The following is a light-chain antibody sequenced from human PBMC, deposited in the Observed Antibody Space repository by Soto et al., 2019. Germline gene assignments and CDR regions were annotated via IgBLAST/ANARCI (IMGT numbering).Light chain of an antibody. CDR3: QQYNSYSYT. CDR1: QSISSW. CDR2: KAS. V-gene: IGKV1-5*03. J-gene: IGKJ2*01. Sequence: DIQMTQSPSTLSASVGDRVTITCRASQSISSWLAWYQQKPGKAPNLLIYKASSFESGVPSRFSGSGSGTEFTLTSSSLQPDYFATYYGQQYNSYSYTVGQGPKLEIK.